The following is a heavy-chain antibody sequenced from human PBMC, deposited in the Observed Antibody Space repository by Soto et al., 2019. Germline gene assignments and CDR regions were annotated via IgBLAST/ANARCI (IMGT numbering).Heavy chain of an antibody. CDR1: GDSFLDYW. J-gene: IGHJ4*01. CDR3: ARHLVGSTRGNFDY. CDR2: IDPYDSDT. Sequence: GESLKISCKGSGDSFLDYWISWVRQVPGKGLEWMGRIDPYDSDTRYSPSFQGQVTISADTSITTAYLQWSGLRASDTAMYFCARHLVGSTRGNFDYWGQGTLVTVSS. V-gene: IGHV5-51*01. D-gene: IGHD2-2*01.